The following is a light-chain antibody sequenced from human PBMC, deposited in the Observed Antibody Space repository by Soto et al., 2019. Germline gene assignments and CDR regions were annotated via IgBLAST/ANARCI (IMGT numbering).Light chain of an antibody. CDR3: QQYNSLWT. CDR1: QSISSW. J-gene: IGKJ1*01. V-gene: IGKV1-5*01. CDR2: DAS. Sequence: DIQIAQSPSTLSASVGERVTLTCRASQSISSWLAWYQQKPGKAPKLLIYDASSSESGVPSRFSGSGSGTEFTLTIRSLQPDDFAPYYCQQYNSLWTFGQGTKVDIK.